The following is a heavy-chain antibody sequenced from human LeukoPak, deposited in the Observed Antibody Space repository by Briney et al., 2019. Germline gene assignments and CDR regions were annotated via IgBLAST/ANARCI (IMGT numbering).Heavy chain of an antibody. V-gene: IGHV3-48*03. J-gene: IGHJ4*02. CDR2: ISSSGSTI. Sequence: GGSLRLSCAASGFTFSSYEMNWVRQAPGKGLEWVSYISSSGSTIYYADSVKGRFTISRDNAKNSLYLQMNSLRGEDTAVYYCARDKVGGSMAGSNLDYWGQGNLVTVSS. CDR3: ARDKVGGSMAGSNLDY. D-gene: IGHD6-19*01. CDR1: GFTFSSYE.